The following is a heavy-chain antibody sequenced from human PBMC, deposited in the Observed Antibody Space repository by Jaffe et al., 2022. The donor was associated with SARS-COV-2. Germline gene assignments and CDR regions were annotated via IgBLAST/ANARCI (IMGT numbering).Heavy chain of an antibody. CDR1: GFTFSSYA. CDR2: ISGNGESP. D-gene: IGHD3-22*01. Sequence: EVQLLESGGGLVRPGGSQRLSCAVSGFTFSSYAMSWVRQAPGKGLEWVSAISGNGESPYYADSVRGRFTISRDNSKNTVFLQMNSLRAEDTAVYYCAKGLNYYDSSADYSVLSWTDLFLEDWGQGTMVTVSS. J-gene: IGHJ3*01. CDR3: AKGLNYYDSSADYSVLSWTDLFLED. V-gene: IGHV3-23*01.